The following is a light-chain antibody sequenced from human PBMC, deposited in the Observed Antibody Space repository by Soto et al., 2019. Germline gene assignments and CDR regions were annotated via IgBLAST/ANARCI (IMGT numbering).Light chain of an antibody. J-gene: IGKJ1*01. V-gene: IGKV3-15*01. Sequence: DIVLTQSPATLSLSPGERATLSCRASQSVSSNLAWYQQKPGQAPRLLIYAASTRATGIPARFSGSGSGTEFTLTISSLQSEDFAVYYCQQYNNWPVFGQGTKVDI. CDR3: QQYNNWPV. CDR1: QSVSSN. CDR2: AAS.